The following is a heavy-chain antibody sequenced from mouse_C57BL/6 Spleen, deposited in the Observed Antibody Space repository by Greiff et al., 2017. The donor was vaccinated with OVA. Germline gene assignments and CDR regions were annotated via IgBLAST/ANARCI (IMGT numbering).Heavy chain of an antibody. D-gene: IGHD2-3*01. V-gene: IGHV1-18*01. J-gene: IGHJ3*01. CDR3: ARSLGDGYYFAY. CDR1: GYTFTDYN. Sequence: VQLQQSGPELVKPGASVKIPCKASGYTFTDYNMDWVKQSHGKSLEWIGEINPNNGGTIYNQKFKGKATLTVDKSSSTAYMELRSLTSEDTAVYYCARSLGDGYYFAYSGQGTLVTVSA. CDR2: INPNNGGT.